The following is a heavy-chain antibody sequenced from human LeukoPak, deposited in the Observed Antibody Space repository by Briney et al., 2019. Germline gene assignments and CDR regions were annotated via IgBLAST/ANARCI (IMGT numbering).Heavy chain of an antibody. CDR1: NGSISSYH. CDR3: ARLRVSGSYLYYFDY. CDR2: ILTSGTT. J-gene: IGHJ4*02. Sequence: PSETLSLTCTVSNGSISSYHWSWVRQPPGKGLEWIGYILTSGTTNYNPSLKSRLTISVDTSKNRFTLKLSSVTAADTAVYYCARLRVSGSYLYYFDYWGQGTLVTVSS. D-gene: IGHD1-26*01. V-gene: IGHV4-4*09.